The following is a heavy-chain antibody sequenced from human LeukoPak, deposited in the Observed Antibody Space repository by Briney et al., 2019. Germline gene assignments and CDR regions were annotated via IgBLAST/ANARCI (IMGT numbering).Heavy chain of an antibody. CDR2: ISSSSYI. CDR1: GFTFSSYS. CDR3: ARGGPSGVVTPYYYYYYMDV. J-gene: IGHJ6*03. D-gene: IGHD3-3*01. Sequence: GGSLRLSCAASGFTFSSYSMNWVRQAPGKGLEWVSSISSSSYIYYADSVKGRFTISRDNAKSSLYLQMNSLRAEDTAVYYCARGGPSGVVTPYYYYYYMDVWGKGTTVTVSS. V-gene: IGHV3-21*01.